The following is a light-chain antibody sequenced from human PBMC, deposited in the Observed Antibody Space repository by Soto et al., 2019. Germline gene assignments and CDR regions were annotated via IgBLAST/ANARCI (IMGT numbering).Light chain of an antibody. CDR3: QQYYSDPFT. CDR1: QSVLFSSNNRNY. V-gene: IGKV4-1*01. J-gene: IGKJ3*01. CDR2: WAS. Sequence: DIVMTQSPDSLAVSLGERTTINCKSSQSVLFSSNNRNYLAWYQQKPGQPPKLLIDWASTRESGVPDRCSGSGSGTDFTLTISSLQAEDVAVYYCQQYYSDPFTFGPGTKAEIK.